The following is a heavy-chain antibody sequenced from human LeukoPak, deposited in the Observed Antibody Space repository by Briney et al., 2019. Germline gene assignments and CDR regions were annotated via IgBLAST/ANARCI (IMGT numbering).Heavy chain of an antibody. CDR2: INPNSGGT. D-gene: IGHD6-19*01. V-gene: IGHV1-2*06. CDR3: ASGRGSSGSQEAFDY. CDR1: GYTFTGYY. J-gene: IGHJ4*02. Sequence: SLKVSCKASGYTFTGYYMHWVRQAPGQGLEWMGRINPNSGGTNYTQNFQGRVTMTRDTTLSTAYMELSRLRSDGTAVYYCASGRGSSGSQEAFDYWGQGTLVTVSS.